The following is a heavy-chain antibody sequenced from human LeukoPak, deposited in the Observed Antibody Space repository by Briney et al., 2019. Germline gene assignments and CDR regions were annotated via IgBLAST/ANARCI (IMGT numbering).Heavy chain of an antibody. D-gene: IGHD6-6*01. Sequence: GGSLRLSCAASGFTFSSYWMSWVRQAPGKGLEWVANIKQDGSEKYYVDSVKGRFTISRDNAKNSLYLQMNSLRAEDTAVYYCARGGYSSSSRIDYWGQGTLVTVSS. CDR3: ARGGYSSSSRIDY. CDR1: GFTFSSYW. CDR2: IKQDGSEK. V-gene: IGHV3-7*01. J-gene: IGHJ4*02.